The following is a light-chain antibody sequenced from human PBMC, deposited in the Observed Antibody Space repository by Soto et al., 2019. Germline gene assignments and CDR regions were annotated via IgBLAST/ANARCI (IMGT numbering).Light chain of an antibody. J-gene: IGKJ2*01. CDR1: QSISSY. Sequence: DIQMTQAPSALSASVGDRVTITCRARQSISSYLNWYQQKPGKAPKLLIYAASSLQSGVPSRFSGSGSGTDFTLTISSRQPEDFATYYFQQSYSTPYTFGQGTKLEIK. V-gene: IGKV1-39*01. CDR3: QQSYSTPYT. CDR2: AAS.